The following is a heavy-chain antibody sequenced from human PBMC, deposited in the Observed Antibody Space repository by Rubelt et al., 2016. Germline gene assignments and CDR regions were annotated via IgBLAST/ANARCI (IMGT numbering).Heavy chain of an antibody. Sequence: SSYSMNWVRQAPGKGLEWVGGISREGNAKYYANSVKGRFTMSRDNSQNTLYLQLASLRSEDTAIYYCGRDSYVLESSGYCRGDALDFWAQGTMVTVSS. CDR1: SSYS. CDR3: GRDSYVLESSGYCRGDALDF. J-gene: IGHJ3*01. CDR2: ISREGNAK. D-gene: IGHD2-15*01. V-gene: IGHV3-30*19.